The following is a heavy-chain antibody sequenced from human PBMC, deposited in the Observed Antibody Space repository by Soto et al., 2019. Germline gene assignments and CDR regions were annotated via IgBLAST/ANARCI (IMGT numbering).Heavy chain of an antibody. V-gene: IGHV3-7*01. J-gene: IGHJ4*02. Sequence: GGSLRLSCAASGFTFSHYWMSWVRQAPGKGLEWVANIKQDGSEKFFVDSVKGRFTISRDNANNSLHLQMDSLRAEDSAVYYCARDCGSFGCIFDFWGQGTLVTVSS. CDR3: ARDCGSFGCIFDF. CDR1: GFTFSHYW. CDR2: IKQDGSEK. D-gene: IGHD5-18*01.